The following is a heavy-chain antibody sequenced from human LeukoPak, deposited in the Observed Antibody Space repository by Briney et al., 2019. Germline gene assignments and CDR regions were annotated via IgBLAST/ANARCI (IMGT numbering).Heavy chain of an antibody. V-gene: IGHV3-15*01. D-gene: IGHD3-3*01. J-gene: IGHJ4*02. Sequence: GALKLSCAAPGFPVSSNYMSWVRPAPGKGLEWVGRIKSKTDGGTTDYAAPVKGRFTISRDDSKNTLYLQMNSLKTEDTAVYYCTTVATNYDFWSGPSDYWGQGTLVTVSS. CDR1: GFPVSSNY. CDR2: IKSKTDGGTT. CDR3: TTVATNYDFWSGPSDY.